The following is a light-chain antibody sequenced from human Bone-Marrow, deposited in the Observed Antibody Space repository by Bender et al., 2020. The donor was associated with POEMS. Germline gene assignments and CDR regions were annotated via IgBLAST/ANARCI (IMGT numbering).Light chain of an antibody. CDR2: EVS. Sequence: QSALTQPASVSGSPGQSITISCTGTSSDVGGYDYVSWYQQHPGKAPKLMIYEVSNRPSGISSRFSGSESGDTASLTISGLQPEDEADYYCNSYTSRSTVVFGGGTKLTVL. J-gene: IGLJ2*01. CDR1: SSDVGGYDY. CDR3: NSYTSRSTVV. V-gene: IGLV2-14*01.